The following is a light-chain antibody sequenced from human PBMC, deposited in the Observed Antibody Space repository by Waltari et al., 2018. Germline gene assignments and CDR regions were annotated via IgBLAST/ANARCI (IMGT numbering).Light chain of an antibody. CDR2: NVN. CDR3: CSFSGSTFFVI. V-gene: IGLV2-23*02. CDR1: SSDGGAYDF. J-gene: IGLJ2*01. Sequence: QSALTQPASVSGSPGQSFTLACPGSSSDGGAYDFVSWYQKHPGRAPQLILSNVNTRTSGISDRFSGSKSGNTATLTISTLQPEDEADYFCCSFSGSTFFVIFGGGTKLTVL.